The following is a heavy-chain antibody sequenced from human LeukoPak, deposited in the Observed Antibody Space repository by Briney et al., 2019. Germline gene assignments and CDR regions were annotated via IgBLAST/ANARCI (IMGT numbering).Heavy chain of an antibody. J-gene: IGHJ1*01. CDR1: GFTFSSYG. D-gene: IGHD6-13*01. CDR2: ISYDGSNK. Sequence: GGSLRLSYAASGFTFSSYGMHWVRQAPGKGLEWVAVISYDGSNKYYADSVKGRFTISRDNSKNTLYLQMNSLRAENTAVYYCAKRYSYSSSWPEYFQHWGQGTLVTVSS. V-gene: IGHV3-30*18. CDR3: AKRYSYSSSWPEYFQH.